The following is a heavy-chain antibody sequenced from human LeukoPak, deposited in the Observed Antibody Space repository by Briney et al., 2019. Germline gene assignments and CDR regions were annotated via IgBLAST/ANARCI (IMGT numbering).Heavy chain of an antibody. CDR2: IYYSRST. CDR3: AREGAAADHYFDY. CDR1: GGSISSGGYF. J-gene: IGHJ4*02. Sequence: KTSETLSLTCTVSGGSISSGGYFWSWIRQHPGKGLEWIGYIYYSRSTYYNPSLKSRVTISVDTSKNQFSLKLSSVTAADTAVYYCAREGAAADHYFDYWGQGTLVTVSS. V-gene: IGHV4-31*03. D-gene: IGHD6-13*01.